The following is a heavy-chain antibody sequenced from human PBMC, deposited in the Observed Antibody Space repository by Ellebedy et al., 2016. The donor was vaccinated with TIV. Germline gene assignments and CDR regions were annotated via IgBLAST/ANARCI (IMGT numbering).Heavy chain of an antibody. J-gene: IGHJ6*03. V-gene: IGHV3-11*06. CDR3: VRFPRGAPFADYLYYMDV. D-gene: IGHD3-10*01. Sequence: GESLKISCAASEFTFSDYHMSWIRQAPGKGLQWVSSISYNGDETFYADSVKGRFTISRDNAMNSLYLQINSLRAEDTAVYYCVRFPRGAPFADYLYYMDVWGKGIMVTVSS. CDR1: EFTFSDYH. CDR2: ISYNGDET.